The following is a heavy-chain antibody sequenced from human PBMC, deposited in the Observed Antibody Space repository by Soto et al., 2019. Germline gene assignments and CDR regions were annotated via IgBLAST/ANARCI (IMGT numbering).Heavy chain of an antibody. CDR3: ARGGAKQQLVGRFDP. J-gene: IGHJ5*02. D-gene: IGHD6-13*01. Sequence: TSETLSLTCAVYGGSFSGYYLSWIRPPPGKGLEWIGEINHSGSTNYNPSLKSRVTISVDKSKNQFSLKLSSVTAADTAVYYCARGGAKQQLVGRFDPWGQGTLVTV. V-gene: IGHV4-34*01. CDR1: GGSFSGYY. CDR2: INHSGST.